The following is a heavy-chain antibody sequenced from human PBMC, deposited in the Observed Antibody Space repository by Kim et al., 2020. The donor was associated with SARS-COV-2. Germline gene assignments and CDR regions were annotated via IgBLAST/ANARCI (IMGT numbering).Heavy chain of an antibody. CDR2: IGTAGDP. D-gene: IGHD3-9*01. CDR3: ARGGGRYDILTGYYGMDA. Sequence: GGSLRLSCAASGFTFSSYDMHWVRQATGKGLEWVSAIGTAGDPYYPGSVKGRFTTSRENAKNSLYLQMNSMRAGDTAVYYCARGGGRYDILTGYYGMDAWGQGATVTVSS. V-gene: IGHV3-13*05. CDR1: GFTFSSYD. J-gene: IGHJ6*02.